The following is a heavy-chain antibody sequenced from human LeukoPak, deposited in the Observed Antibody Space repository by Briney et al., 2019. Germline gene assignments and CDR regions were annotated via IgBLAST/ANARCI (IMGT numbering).Heavy chain of an antibody. CDR1: GYTFTGYH. CDR3: AREGQFSGTYYGGGWFDP. Sequence: ASVKVSCKASGYTFTGYHMHWVRQAPGQGLEWMGWINPNSGGTNYAQKFQGRVTITRDTSISTAYMELTRLRSDDTAVYYCAREGQFSGTYYGGGWFDPWGQGTLVTVSS. CDR2: INPNSGGT. D-gene: IGHD1-26*01. J-gene: IGHJ5*02. V-gene: IGHV1-2*02.